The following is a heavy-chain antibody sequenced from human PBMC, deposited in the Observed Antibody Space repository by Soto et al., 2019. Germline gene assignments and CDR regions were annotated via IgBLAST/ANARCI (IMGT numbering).Heavy chain of an antibody. CDR2: IYPGDSDT. CDR3: ARHTLFFPYYYGSGRLRSYGMDV. D-gene: IGHD3-10*01. Sequence: GESLKISCKGSGYSFTSYWIGWVRQMPGKGLEWMGIIYPGDSDTRYSPSFQGQVTISADKSISTAYLQWSSLKASDTAMYYCARHTLFFPYYYGSGRLRSYGMDVWGQGTKVTVSS. CDR1: GYSFTSYW. V-gene: IGHV5-51*01. J-gene: IGHJ6*02.